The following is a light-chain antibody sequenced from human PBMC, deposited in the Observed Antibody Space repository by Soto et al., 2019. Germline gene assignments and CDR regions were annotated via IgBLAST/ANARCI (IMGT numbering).Light chain of an antibody. Sequence: QSALTQPPSVSGAPGLRVTISCTGSSSNIGAGYDVHWYQHLPGTAPKLLIYGNSNRPSGVPDRFSGSKSGTSASLAITGLQTEDEADYYCQSYDSSLSGYVFGTGTKLTVL. CDR2: GNS. J-gene: IGLJ1*01. CDR1: SSNIGAGYD. CDR3: QSYDSSLSGYV. V-gene: IGLV1-40*01.